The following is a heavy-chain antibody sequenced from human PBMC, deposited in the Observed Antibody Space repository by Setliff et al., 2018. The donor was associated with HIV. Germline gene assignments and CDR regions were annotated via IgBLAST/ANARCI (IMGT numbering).Heavy chain of an antibody. CDR1: GYTFTDYG. V-gene: IGHV1-18*01. Sequence: ASVKVSCKASGYTFTDYGISWVRQAPGQGLEWMGWISAYNGNTNYAQKLQGRVTMTTDTSTSTAYMELRSLRSDDTAVYYCARVLYNWNYEPLIYFDYWGQGTLVTVSS. D-gene: IGHD1-7*01. J-gene: IGHJ4*02. CDR2: ISAYNGNT. CDR3: ARVLYNWNYEPLIYFDY.